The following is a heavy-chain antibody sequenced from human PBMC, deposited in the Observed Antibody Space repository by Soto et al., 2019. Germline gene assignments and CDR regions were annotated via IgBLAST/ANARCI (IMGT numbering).Heavy chain of an antibody. J-gene: IGHJ4*02. CDR3: ARGFDSGKWYDFAS. CDR2: IYYSGPT. Sequence: QVQLQESGPGLVKPSQTLSLTCTVSGDSIMRVSYSCNLIRQHPLQGLESSVYIYYSGPTAYNPSLETRVTISPDTYPKQFCLNLSSVTAADTAVYYCARGFDSGKWYDFASWGQGTQVTVSS. D-gene: IGHD1-26*01. V-gene: IGHV4-31*03. CDR1: GDSIMRVSYS.